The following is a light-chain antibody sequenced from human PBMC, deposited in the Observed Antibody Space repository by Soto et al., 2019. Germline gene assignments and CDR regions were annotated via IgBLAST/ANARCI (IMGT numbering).Light chain of an antibody. CDR2: AAS. V-gene: IGKV1-39*01. Sequence: IQMTPSPSSLSASVVDIVTITCLASQTINNFLNWYQQKPGKAPTLLIYAASTLQSGVPSRFTGSGSGTDFTLSISSLQPDDSATYYCQQSHNTRITFGQGTRLEIK. CDR1: QTINNF. CDR3: QQSHNTRIT. J-gene: IGKJ5*01.